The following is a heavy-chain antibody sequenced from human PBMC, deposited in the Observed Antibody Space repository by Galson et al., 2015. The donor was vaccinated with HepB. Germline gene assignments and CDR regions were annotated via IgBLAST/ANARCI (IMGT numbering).Heavy chain of an antibody. CDR3: AREGSYNSSSWYYYYYYYYMDV. D-gene: IGHD6-13*01. Sequence: SVKVSCKASGYTFTSYGISWVRQAPGQGLEWMGWISAYNGNTNYAQKLQGRVTMTTDTSTSTAYLELRSLRSDDTAVYYCAREGSYNSSSWYYYYYYYYMDVWGKGTTVTVSS. CDR1: GYTFTSYG. CDR2: ISAYNGNT. V-gene: IGHV1-18*01. J-gene: IGHJ6*03.